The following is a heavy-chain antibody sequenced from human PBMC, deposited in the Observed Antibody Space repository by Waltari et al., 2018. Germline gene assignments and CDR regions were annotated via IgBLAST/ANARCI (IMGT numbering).Heavy chain of an antibody. Sequence: EVQLVESGGGLVQPGGSLRLSCAASGFTFSSYSLNWVRQAPGKGLEWISYISSSSSPIYYADSVRGRFTISRDNAKNSVYLQMNSLRAEDTAVYYCARDPPVMVVGVSFDYWGQGTLVTVSS. CDR3: ARDPPVMVVGVSFDY. J-gene: IGHJ4*02. CDR1: GFTFSSYS. V-gene: IGHV3-48*04. CDR2: ISSSSSPI. D-gene: IGHD1-26*01.